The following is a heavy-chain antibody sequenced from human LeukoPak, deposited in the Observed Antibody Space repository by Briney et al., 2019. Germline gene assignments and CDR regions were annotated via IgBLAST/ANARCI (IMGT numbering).Heavy chain of an antibody. V-gene: IGHV1-18*01. J-gene: IGHJ4*02. D-gene: IGHD6-13*01. CDR3: ARDRDSSSWLTNDY. CDR1: GYTFTSSD. CDR2: ISAYNGNT. Sequence: GASVKVSCKASGYTFTSSDISWVRQAPGQGLQWMGWISAYNGNTNYAQKLQGRVTMTTDTSTSTAYMELRSLRSDDTAVYYCARDRDSSSWLTNDYWGQGTLVTVSS.